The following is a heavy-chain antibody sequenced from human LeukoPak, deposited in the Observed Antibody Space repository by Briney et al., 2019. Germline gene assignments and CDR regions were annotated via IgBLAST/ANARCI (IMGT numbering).Heavy chain of an antibody. V-gene: IGHV3-23*01. D-gene: IGHD3-10*01. J-gene: IGHJ4*02. CDR1: GFTFNGYA. Sequence: PGGSLRLSCAASGFTFNGYAMSRVPQAPGKGLEWVSSISGSGANTYYANSVKGRFTVYRDNSKNTLYLQVNNLRAEDTAVYYCAKHLGSHNFDYWGQGTLVTVSS. CDR2: ISGSGANT. CDR3: AKHLGSHNFDY.